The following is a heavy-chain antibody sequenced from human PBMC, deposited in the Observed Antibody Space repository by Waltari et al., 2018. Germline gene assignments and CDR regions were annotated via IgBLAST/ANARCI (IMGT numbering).Heavy chain of an antibody. V-gene: IGHV1-69*13. CDR2: IIPIFGTA. D-gene: IGHD3-10*01. J-gene: IGHJ6*02. CDR3: ARDNYYGSGSYSYYYGMDV. Sequence: QVQLVQSGAEVKKPGSSVKVSCKASGGTFSSYAISWVRQAPGQGLEWMGGIIPIFGTANYAQKFQGRVTITADESTSTAYMELSSLRSEDTAVYYCARDNYYGSGSYSYYYGMDVWGQGTTVTVSS. CDR1: GGTFSSYA.